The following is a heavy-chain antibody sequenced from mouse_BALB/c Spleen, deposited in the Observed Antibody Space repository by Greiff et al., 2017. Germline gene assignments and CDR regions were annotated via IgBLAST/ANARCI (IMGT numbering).Heavy chain of an antibody. Sequence: EVQLQQSGPELVKPGASVKISCKASGYTFTDYNMHWVKQSHGKSLEWIGYIYPYNGGTGYNQKFKSKATLTVDNSSSTAYMELRSLTSEDSAVYYCAGGYDAMDYWGQGTSVTVSS. CDR3: AGGYDAMDY. CDR2: IYPYNGGT. J-gene: IGHJ4*01. CDR1: GYTFTDYN. V-gene: IGHV1S29*02.